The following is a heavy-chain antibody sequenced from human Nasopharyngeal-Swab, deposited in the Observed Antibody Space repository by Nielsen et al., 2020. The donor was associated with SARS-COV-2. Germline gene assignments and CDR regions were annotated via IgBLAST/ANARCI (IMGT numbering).Heavy chain of an antibody. CDR2: ISSGGNFI. Sequence: GESLKISCSTSGFTFTTYDMNWVRQAPGKGLEWVSSISSGGNFIYYADSVKGRFTISRDDSKNTLYLQMGSLRVEDMAVYYCARDRGGFPYYFDYWGQGTLVTVSS. D-gene: IGHD3-16*01. CDR3: ARDRGGFPYYFDY. J-gene: IGHJ4*02. CDR1: GFTFTTYD. V-gene: IGHV3-21*01.